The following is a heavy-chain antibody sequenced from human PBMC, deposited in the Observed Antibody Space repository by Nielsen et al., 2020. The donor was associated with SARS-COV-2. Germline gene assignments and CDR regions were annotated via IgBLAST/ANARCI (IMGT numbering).Heavy chain of an antibody. J-gene: IGHJ4*02. Sequence: ASVKVSCKVSGYTLTELSMYWVRQAPGKGFEWMGGFDPEDGETIYAQKFQGRVTMTEDTSTDTAYMELSSLRPEDTAVYYCAREFALRDTAYFDYWGQGTLVTVSS. CDR1: GYTLTELS. V-gene: IGHV1-24*01. CDR3: AREFALRDTAYFDY. D-gene: IGHD5-18*01. CDR2: FDPEDGET.